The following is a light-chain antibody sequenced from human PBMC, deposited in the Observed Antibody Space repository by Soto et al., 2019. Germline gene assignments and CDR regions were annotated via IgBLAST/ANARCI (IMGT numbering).Light chain of an antibody. CDR3: SSYTSSSTPYV. V-gene: IGLV2-14*01. CDR1: SSDVGVYNY. Sequence: QSALTQPASVSGSPGQSITISCIGTSSDVGVYNYVSWYQQHPGKVPKLMIYDVSNRPSGVSNRFSGSKSGNTASLTISGLQAEDEADYYCSSYTSSSTPYVFGTGTKLTVL. CDR2: DVS. J-gene: IGLJ1*01.